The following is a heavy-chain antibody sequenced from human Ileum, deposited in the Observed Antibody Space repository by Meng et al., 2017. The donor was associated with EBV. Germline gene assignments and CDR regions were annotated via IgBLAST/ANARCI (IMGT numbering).Heavy chain of an antibody. CDR1: GYIFNNYG. D-gene: IGHD1-14*01. CDR2: ISAYNGNT. Sequence: HVHVGQSGAGVKKPGASVKVSCKASGYIFNNYGVSWVRQAPGQGPEWMGWISAYNGNTNYAQNFQGRFTMTTDTSTSTAYMELRSLRSDDTAVYYCARDLPGGTKGTWLDLWGQGTLVTVSS. J-gene: IGHJ5*02. CDR3: ARDLPGGTKGTWLDL. V-gene: IGHV1-18*01.